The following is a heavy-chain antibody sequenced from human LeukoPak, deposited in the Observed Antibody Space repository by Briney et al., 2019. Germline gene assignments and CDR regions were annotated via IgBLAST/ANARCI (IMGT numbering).Heavy chain of an antibody. D-gene: IGHD3-22*01. V-gene: IGHV1-69*13. Sequence: SVKVSCKASGGTFISYAISWVRQAPGQGLEWMGGIIPIFGTANYAQKFQGRVTITADESTSTAYMELSSLRSEDTAVYYCARDRYDSSGYYFSYYYYYGMDVWGQGTTVTVSS. CDR2: IIPIFGTA. CDR1: GGTFISYA. CDR3: ARDRYDSSGYYFSYYYYYGMDV. J-gene: IGHJ6*02.